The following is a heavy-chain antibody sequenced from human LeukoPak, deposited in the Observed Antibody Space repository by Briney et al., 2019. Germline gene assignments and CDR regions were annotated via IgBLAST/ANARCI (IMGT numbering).Heavy chain of an antibody. CDR3: ARSGDTAMVKFAY. CDR2: INSDGSST. J-gene: IGHJ4*02. V-gene: IGHV3-74*01. D-gene: IGHD5-18*01. CDR1: GFTFSSYW. Sequence: PGGSLRLSCAASGFTFSSYWMHWVRQAPGKGLVWVSRINSDGSSTSYADSVKGRFTITRDNAKNTLYLQMNSLRAEDTTVYYCARSGDTAMVKFAYWGQGTLVTVSS.